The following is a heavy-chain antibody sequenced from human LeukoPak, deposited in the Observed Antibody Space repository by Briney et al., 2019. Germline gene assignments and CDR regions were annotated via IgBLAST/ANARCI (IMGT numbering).Heavy chain of an antibody. CDR2: IYSGGNT. Sequence: GGSLRLSCAASGLPFSSHWLSWVRQAPGKGLEWVSVIYSGGNTYYADSVKGRFTISRDNSKNTVYLYMNSLRADDTAVYYCVRESGFGQLFPYVFDIWGQGTMVTVSS. J-gene: IGHJ3*02. V-gene: IGHV3-53*01. CDR3: VRESGFGQLFPYVFDI. CDR1: GLPFSSHW. D-gene: IGHD3-10*01.